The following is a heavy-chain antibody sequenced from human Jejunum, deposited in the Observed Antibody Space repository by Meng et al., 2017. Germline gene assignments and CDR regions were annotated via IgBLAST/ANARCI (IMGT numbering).Heavy chain of an antibody. D-gene: IGHD4-11*01. CDR3: TRESATTRPLY. CDR2: INQDGSEK. CDR1: GFTSSIYW. V-gene: IGHV3-7*01. Sequence: GESLTISCAASGFTSSIYWITWVRQAPGKGLEWVAIINQDGSEKYYVDSVKGRFTISRDNAENSLYLQMNSLRVADTAVYYCTRESATTRPLYWGPGTLVTVSS. J-gene: IGHJ4*02.